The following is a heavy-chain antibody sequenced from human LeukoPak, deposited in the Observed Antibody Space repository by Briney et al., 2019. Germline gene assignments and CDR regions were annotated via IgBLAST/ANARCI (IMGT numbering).Heavy chain of an antibody. CDR2: INTNTGNP. Sequence: ASVKVSCKASGYTFTSYAMNWVRQAPGQGLEWMGWINTNTGNPTYTQGFTGRFVFSLDTSVSTAYLQISSLKAEDTAVYYCARIPTGGCSSTSCVNWGQGTLVTVSS. CDR1: GYTFTSYA. V-gene: IGHV7-4-1*02. J-gene: IGHJ4*02. D-gene: IGHD2-2*01. CDR3: ARIPTGGCSSTSCVN.